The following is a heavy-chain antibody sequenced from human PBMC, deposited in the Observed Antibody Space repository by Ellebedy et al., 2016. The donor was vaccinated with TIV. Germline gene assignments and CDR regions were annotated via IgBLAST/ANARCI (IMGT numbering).Heavy chain of an antibody. Sequence: ASVKVSCXASGNTFTSYAMHWVRQAPGQRLEWMGWINAGNGNTKYSQKFQGRVTITRDTSASTAYMELSSLRSEDTAVYYCARARWLVLGGIWGQGTLVTVSS. V-gene: IGHV1-3*01. D-gene: IGHD6-19*01. CDR1: GNTFTSYA. CDR3: ARARWLVLGGI. J-gene: IGHJ4*02. CDR2: INAGNGNT.